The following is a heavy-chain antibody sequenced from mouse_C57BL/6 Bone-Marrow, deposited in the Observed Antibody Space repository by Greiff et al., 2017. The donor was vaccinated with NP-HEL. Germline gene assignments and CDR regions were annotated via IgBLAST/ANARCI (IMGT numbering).Heavy chain of an antibody. V-gene: IGHV1-4*01. CDR1: GYTFTSYT. CDR2: INPSSGYT. CDR3: ARGLPHWYFDV. Sequence: VQLVESGAELARPGASVKMSCKASGYTFTSYTMHWVKQRPGQGLEWIGYINPSSGYTKYNQKFKDKATLTADKSSSTAYMQLSSLTSEDSAVYYCARGLPHWYFDVWGTGTTVTVSS. J-gene: IGHJ1*03. D-gene: IGHD2-2*01.